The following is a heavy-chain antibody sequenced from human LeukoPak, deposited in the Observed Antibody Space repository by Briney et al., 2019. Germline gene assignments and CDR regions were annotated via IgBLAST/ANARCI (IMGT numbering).Heavy chain of an antibody. V-gene: IGHV4-59*01. CDR1: GGSISSYY. Sequence: SETLSLTCTVSGGSISSYYWSWIRQPPGKGLEWIGYIYYSGSTNYNPSLKSRVTISVDTSKNQFSLKLSSVTAADTAVYYCARGTTTVTMHHAFDIWGQGTMVTVSS. D-gene: IGHD4-17*01. CDR2: IYYSGST. J-gene: IGHJ3*02. CDR3: ARGTTTVTMHHAFDI.